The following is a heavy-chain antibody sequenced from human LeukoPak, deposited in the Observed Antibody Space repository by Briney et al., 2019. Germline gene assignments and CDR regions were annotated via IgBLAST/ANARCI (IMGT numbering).Heavy chain of an antibody. D-gene: IGHD3-10*01. J-gene: IGHJ4*02. CDR3: ARGLVVRGVIPPPHYYFDY. Sequence: PSETLSLTCAVYGGSLSGYYWSWIRQPPGKGLEWIGEINHSGSTNYNPSLKSRVTISVDTSKNQFSLKLSSVTAADTAVYYCARGLVVRGVIPPPHYYFDYWGQGTLVTVSS. V-gene: IGHV4-34*01. CDR2: INHSGST. CDR1: GGSLSGYY.